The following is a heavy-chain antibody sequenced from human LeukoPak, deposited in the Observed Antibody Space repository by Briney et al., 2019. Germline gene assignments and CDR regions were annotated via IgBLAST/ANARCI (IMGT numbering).Heavy chain of an antibody. CDR3: AKDGASRGDYHWFDS. Sequence: GGSLRLSCEASGFTFRNYAMTWVRQAPGKGLEWVSTIDDSGGNTYHADSVKGRFTISRDNSRDALHLQMNSLRVEDTAVYYCAKDGASRGDYHWFDSWGRGTLVTVSS. V-gene: IGHV3-23*01. CDR1: GFTFRNYA. J-gene: IGHJ5*01. CDR2: IDDSGGNT. D-gene: IGHD4-17*01.